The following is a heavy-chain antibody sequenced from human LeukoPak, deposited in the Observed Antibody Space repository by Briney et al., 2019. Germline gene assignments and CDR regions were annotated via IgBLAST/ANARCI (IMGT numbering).Heavy chain of an antibody. CDR2: TSSSGNT. J-gene: IGHJ3*02. V-gene: IGHV4-4*07. CDR1: GDSISYFY. CDR3: ARADYGGNSGGDAFDI. Sequence: SETLSLTCSVSGDSISYFYWSWIRQAAGKGLEWIGRTSSSGNTDYNVSLKSRVTMSVDTSKNQFSLKLSSVTAADTAVYYCARADYGGNSGGDAFDIWGQGTMVTVSS. D-gene: IGHD4-23*01.